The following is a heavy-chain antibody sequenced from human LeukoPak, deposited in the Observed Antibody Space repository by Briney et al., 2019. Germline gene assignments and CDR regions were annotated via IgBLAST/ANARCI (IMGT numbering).Heavy chain of an antibody. Sequence: ASVKVSCKASGYRYTDFQIHWVRQAPGQGLEWMGWINPNSGGTNYAQKFQGRVTMTRDTSISTAYMELSRLTSDDTALYYCARTYTAVHYFDYWGQGTLVTVSS. D-gene: IGHD2-21*02. V-gene: IGHV1-2*02. CDR2: INPNSGGT. CDR1: GYRYTDFQ. J-gene: IGHJ4*02. CDR3: ARTYTAVHYFDY.